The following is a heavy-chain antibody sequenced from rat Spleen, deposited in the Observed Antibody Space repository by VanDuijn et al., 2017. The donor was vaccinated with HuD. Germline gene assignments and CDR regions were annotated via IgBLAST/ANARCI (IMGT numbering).Heavy chain of an antibody. Sequence: EVQLVESGGGLVQPGRSMKLSCAASGFTFSNYYMAWVRQAPTKGLEWVASITTSGDNTYYRDSVKGRFTISRDNTKTTLYRQMDSLRSEDTASYYCAIQAYSSYIYFDYWGQGVMVTVSS. V-gene: IGHV5-25*01. CDR1: GFTFSNYY. CDR2: ITTSGDNT. D-gene: IGHD1-2*01. CDR3: AIQAYSSYIYFDY. J-gene: IGHJ2*01.